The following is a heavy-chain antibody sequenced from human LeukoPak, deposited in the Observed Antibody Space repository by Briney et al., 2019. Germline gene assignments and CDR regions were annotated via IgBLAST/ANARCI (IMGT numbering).Heavy chain of an antibody. J-gene: IGHJ4*02. D-gene: IGHD6-13*01. CDR3: ARDGSYSSSWYFDY. CDR1: GFTFDNYG. Sequence: GGSLRLSCAASGFTFDNYGINWVRQAPGKGLEWVAFIRYDGSNKYYADSVKGRFTISRDNSKNTLYLQMNSLRAEDTAVYYCARDGSYSSSWYFDYWGQGTLVTVSS. CDR2: IRYDGSNK. V-gene: IGHV3-30*02.